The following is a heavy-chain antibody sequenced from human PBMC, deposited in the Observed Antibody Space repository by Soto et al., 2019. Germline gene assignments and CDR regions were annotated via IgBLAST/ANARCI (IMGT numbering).Heavy chain of an antibody. CDR1: GFPFSTYA. Sequence: EVQLLASGGGLVQRGGSLRLSCEASGFPFSTYAMTWVRQVPGKGLEWVSTTSNGGNTEFAESVRGRFTVFRDNSKNTIYLQMSSLRAEDSAIYFCARDFRPGLIVPTKSGFDPWGQGTPVTVSS. CDR3: ARDFRPGLIVPTKSGFDP. CDR2: TSNGGNT. V-gene: IGHV3-23*01. D-gene: IGHD2-15*01. J-gene: IGHJ5*02.